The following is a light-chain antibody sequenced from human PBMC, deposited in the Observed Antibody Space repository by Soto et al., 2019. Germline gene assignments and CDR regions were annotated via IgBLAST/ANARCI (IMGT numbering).Light chain of an antibody. CDR1: SSDIGDYTH. V-gene: IGLV2-14*01. CDR2: EVS. Sequence: QSALTQPASVSGSPGQSITISCTGTSSDIGDYTHVSWYQQHPGKAPKLIIYEVSDRPSGVSNRFSGSKSGNTASLTISGLQTEDEADYYCCSYTSISTSAVVGGGTKLTVL. CDR3: CSYTSISTSAV. J-gene: IGLJ2*01.